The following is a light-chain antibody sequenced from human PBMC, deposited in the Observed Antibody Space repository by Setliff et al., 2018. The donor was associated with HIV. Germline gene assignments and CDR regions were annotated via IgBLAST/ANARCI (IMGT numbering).Light chain of an antibody. V-gene: IGLV2-14*01. CDR1: SSDVGDFDS. CDR3: SSYTTTSTLRV. J-gene: IGLJ1*01. Sequence: QSVLTQPASVSGSPGQSITISCTATSSDVGDFDSVAWYQRHPGRAPKLMIYEVNNRPSGVSNRFSGSKSGNTASLTISGLQADDEADYYCSSYTTTSTLRVFGAGTKVTVL. CDR2: EVN.